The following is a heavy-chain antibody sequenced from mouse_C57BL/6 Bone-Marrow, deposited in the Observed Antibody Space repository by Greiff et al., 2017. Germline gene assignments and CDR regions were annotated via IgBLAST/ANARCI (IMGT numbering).Heavy chain of an antibody. CDR2: INPYNGVT. D-gene: IGHD6-1*01. CDR1: GYTFTDYY. CDR3: ARLGLDSPAWFAY. Sequence: VQLQQSGPVLVKPGASVKMSCKASGYTFTDYYMNWVKQSHGKSLEWIGVINPYNGVTSYNQKFKGKATLTVDKSSSTAYMELNSLTSEDSAVYYCARLGLDSPAWFAYWGQGTLVTVSA. J-gene: IGHJ3*01. V-gene: IGHV1-19*01.